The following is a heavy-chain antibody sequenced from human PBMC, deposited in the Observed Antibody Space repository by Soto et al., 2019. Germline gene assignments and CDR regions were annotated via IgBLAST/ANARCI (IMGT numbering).Heavy chain of an antibody. V-gene: IGHV3-7*01. D-gene: IGHD6-25*01. CDR2: VNEDGGEK. CDR1: GFTFSSYY. J-gene: IGHJ4*02. CDR3: WTRLDH. Sequence: GGSLRLSCAASGFTFSSYYMSWVRQAQGKGLEWVANVNEDGGEKYYVDSVEGRFTVSRDNAENPLYLQMNSLRALAGQVSSAWTRLDHWGQGTLVTVSS.